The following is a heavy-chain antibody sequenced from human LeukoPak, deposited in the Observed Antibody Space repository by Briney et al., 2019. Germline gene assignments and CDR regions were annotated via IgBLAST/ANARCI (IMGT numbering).Heavy chain of an antibody. CDR3: ARDSNYYDSSGYSLNWYFDL. CDR2: IRYDGSNK. CDR1: GFTFSSYG. J-gene: IGHJ2*01. Sequence: GGSLRLSCAASGFTFSSYGMHWVRQAPGKGLEWVAFIRYDGSNKYYADSVKGRFTISRDNSKNTLYLQMNSLRAEDTAVYYCARDSNYYDSSGYSLNWYFDLWGRGTLVTVSS. D-gene: IGHD3-22*01. V-gene: IGHV3-30*02.